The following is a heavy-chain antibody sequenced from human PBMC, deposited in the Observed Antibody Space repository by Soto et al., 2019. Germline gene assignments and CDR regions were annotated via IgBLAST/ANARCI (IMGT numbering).Heavy chain of an antibody. CDR3: TTDDPINRN. CDR2: IKSKTDGGTT. Sequence: EVQLVESGGGLVQPGGSLRLSCVASGFSFSNAWMSWVRQAPGKGLEWVGRIKSKTDGGTTAYAPPAKGRFTISRDDSKNLLYLQMNNLKIEDTAVYYCTTDDPINRNWGQGTLVTVSS. CDR1: GFSFSNAW. J-gene: IGHJ4*02. V-gene: IGHV3-15*01.